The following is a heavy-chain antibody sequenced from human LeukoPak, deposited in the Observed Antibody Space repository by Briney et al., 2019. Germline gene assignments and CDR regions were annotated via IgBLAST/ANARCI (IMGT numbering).Heavy chain of an antibody. V-gene: IGHV3-30-3*01. Sequence: PGGSLRLSCSASGFTFSSYTMHWVRQAPGKGLEWVVVISSDGSSKYYADSVKGRFTISRDNSKNTLYLQMNSLRAEDTAVYYCATDPNQPTYGMDVWGQGTTVTVSS. J-gene: IGHJ6*02. CDR2: ISSDGSSK. CDR3: ATDPNQPTYGMDV. D-gene: IGHD1-14*01. CDR1: GFTFSSYT.